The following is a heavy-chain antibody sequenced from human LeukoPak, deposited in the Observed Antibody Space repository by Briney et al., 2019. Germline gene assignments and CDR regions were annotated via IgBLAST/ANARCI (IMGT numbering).Heavy chain of an antibody. Sequence: PGGSLRLSCAASGFTFSSHWMSWVRQAPEKGLEWVANIKQDGSEKYYVDSVKGRFTISRDNAKNSLYLQMNSLRAEDTAVYYCARVGRALFDYWGQGTLVTVSS. D-gene: IGHD3-16*02. CDR2: IKQDGSEK. J-gene: IGHJ4*02. CDR3: ARVGRALFDY. CDR1: GFTFSSHW. V-gene: IGHV3-7*01.